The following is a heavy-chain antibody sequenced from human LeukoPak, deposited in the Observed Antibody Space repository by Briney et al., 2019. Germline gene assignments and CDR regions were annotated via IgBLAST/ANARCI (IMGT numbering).Heavy chain of an antibody. CDR1: GGSISSGGYY. V-gene: IGHV4-31*03. Sequence: PSETLSLTCTVSGGSISSGGYYWSWIRQHPGKGLERIGYIYYSGSTYYNPSLKSRVTISVDTSKNQFSLKLSSVTAADTAVYYCARAVDTAMAIDYWGQGTLVTVSS. J-gene: IGHJ4*02. D-gene: IGHD5-18*01. CDR3: ARAVDTAMAIDY. CDR2: IYYSGST.